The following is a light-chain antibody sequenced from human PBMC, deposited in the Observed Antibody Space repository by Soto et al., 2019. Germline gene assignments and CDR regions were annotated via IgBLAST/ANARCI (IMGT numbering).Light chain of an antibody. CDR3: QKYSSFTT. CDR2: KPT. CDR1: QNIATW. J-gene: IGKJ1*01. Sequence: DIQMTRTPSTLSASVGDRVTITCRASQNIATWLAWYQQKPGKAPKLLIYKPTNLQSGVPSRFSGSGSGTEFTLSISSRPPDDFATYYCQKYSSFTTFGQGPKVDI. V-gene: IGKV1-5*03.